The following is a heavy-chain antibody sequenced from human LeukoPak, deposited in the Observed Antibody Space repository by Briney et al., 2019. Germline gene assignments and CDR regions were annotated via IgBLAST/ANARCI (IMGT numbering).Heavy chain of an antibody. J-gene: IGHJ4*02. Sequence: SETLSLTCAVSGGSISSGSYSWSWIRQPPGKGLEWIGYFYYTGNTYYNPSLKSRVTISLDTSKNQFSLKLTSVTAADTAVYYCARVVVPSSKMDFDYWGQGTLVTVSS. V-gene: IGHV4-30-4*07. CDR3: ARVVVPSSKMDFDY. CDR2: FYYTGNT. CDR1: GGSISSGSYS. D-gene: IGHD2-2*01.